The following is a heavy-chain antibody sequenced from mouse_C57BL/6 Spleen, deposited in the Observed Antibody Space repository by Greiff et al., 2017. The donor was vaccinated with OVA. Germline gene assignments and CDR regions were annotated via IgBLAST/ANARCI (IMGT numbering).Heavy chain of an antibody. Sequence: VHVKQSGAELVRPGASVKLSCTASGFNIKDYYMHWVKQRPEQGLEWIGRIDPEDGDTEYAPKFQGKATMTADTSSNTAYLQLSSLTSEDTAVYYCTASDEWFAYWGQGTLVTVSA. CDR3: TASDEWFAY. CDR1: GFNIKDYY. J-gene: IGHJ3*01. D-gene: IGHD3-2*02. CDR2: IDPEDGDT. V-gene: IGHV14-1*01.